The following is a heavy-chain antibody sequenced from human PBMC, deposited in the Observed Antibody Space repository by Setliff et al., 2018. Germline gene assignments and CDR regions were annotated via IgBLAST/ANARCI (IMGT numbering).Heavy chain of an antibody. D-gene: IGHD1-26*01. CDR2: IIPITGTT. CDR3: ARGSIVGPTRGDFDF. Sequence: SVKVSCKASGGTLTTFTTYSLIWVRQAPGQGLEWMGGIIPITGTTNYAQRFQGRITISTDESSSTVYMEMSRLKSEDTAVYYCARGSIVGPTRGDFDFWGLGNLVTVSS. CDR1: GGTLTTFTTYS. V-gene: IGHV1-69*16. J-gene: IGHJ4*02.